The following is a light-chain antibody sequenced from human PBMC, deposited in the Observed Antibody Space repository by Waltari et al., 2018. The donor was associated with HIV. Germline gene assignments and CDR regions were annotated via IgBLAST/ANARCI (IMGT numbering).Light chain of an antibody. J-gene: IGKJ2*01. CDR1: QGVSSW. Sequence: DIQMTQSPPSLSASVGDTVTITCRASQGVSSWLAWYQQKPGKAPKPLIYAASSLQTGVPSRFSGSGAGTHFTLTISSLQPEDFATYYCQHCDTYPYTFGQGTRLEIK. CDR2: AAS. V-gene: IGKV1D-16*01. CDR3: QHCDTYPYT.